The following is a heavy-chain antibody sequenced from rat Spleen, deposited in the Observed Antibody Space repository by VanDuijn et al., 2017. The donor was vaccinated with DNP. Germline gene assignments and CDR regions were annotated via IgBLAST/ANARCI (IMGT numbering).Heavy chain of an antibody. Sequence: EVQLVETGGGLVQPGRSLKLPCVASGFIFSSYWMYWFRQAPGKGLEWVASISPSGGSTYYRDSVKGRFTISRDNAKNTLYLQMNSLRSEDTATYYCARVGDYHDGGDGDVLDVWGQGTSVTVSS. CDR2: ISPSGGST. CDR1: GFIFSSYW. J-gene: IGHJ4*01. CDR3: ARVGDYHDGGDGDVLDV. V-gene: IGHV5-58*01. D-gene: IGHD1-12*02.